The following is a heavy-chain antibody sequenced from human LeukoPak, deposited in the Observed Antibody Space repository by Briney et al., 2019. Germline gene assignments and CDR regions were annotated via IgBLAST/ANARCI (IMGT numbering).Heavy chain of an antibody. V-gene: IGHV1-8*03. CDR3: ARELIGEYRSST. CDR1: GYTFTSYD. D-gene: IGHD6-6*01. Sequence: GASVKVSCKASGYTFTSYDINWVRQATGQGLEWMGWMNPNSGNTGYAQKFQGRVTITTEESTSTAYMELSSLRSEDTAVYYCARELIGEYRSSTWGQGTLVTVSS. J-gene: IGHJ4*02. CDR2: MNPNSGNT.